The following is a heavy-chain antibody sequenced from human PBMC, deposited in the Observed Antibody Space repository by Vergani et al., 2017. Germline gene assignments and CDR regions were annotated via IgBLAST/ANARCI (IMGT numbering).Heavy chain of an antibody. J-gene: IGHJ4*02. V-gene: IGHV3-15*07. Sequence: EVQLVESGGGLVKPGGSLRLSCAASGFTFSNAWMNWVRQAPGKGLEWVGRIKSKTDGGTTDYAAPVKGRFTISRDDSKNTLYLQMNSLKTEDTAVYYSTTDLHDSSGYYDYYFDYWGQGTLVTVSS. CDR2: IKSKTDGGTT. CDR1: GFTFSNAW. D-gene: IGHD3-22*01. CDR3: TTDLHDSSGYYDYYFDY.